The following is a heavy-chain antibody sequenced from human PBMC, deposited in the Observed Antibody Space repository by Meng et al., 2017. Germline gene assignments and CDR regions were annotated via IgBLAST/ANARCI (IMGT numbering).Heavy chain of an antibody. D-gene: IGHD3-10*01. CDR3: ARCTMVRGVIFYYGMDV. Sequence: GESLKISCAASGFTFDDYGMSWVRQAPGKGLEWVSYISSSGSTIYYADSVKGRFTISRDNAKNSLYLQMNSLRAEDTAVYYCARCTMVRGVIFYYGMDVWGQGTTVTVSS. V-gene: IGHV3-48*03. CDR1: GFTFDDYG. J-gene: IGHJ6*02. CDR2: ISSSGSTI.